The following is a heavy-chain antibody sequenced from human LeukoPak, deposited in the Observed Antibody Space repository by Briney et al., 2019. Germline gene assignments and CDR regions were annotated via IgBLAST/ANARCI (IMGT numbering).Heavy chain of an antibody. Sequence: GGSLRLSCAASGFTFGDYAMSWFRQAPGKGLEWVSYTSSSGSTIYYADSLKGRFTISRDNAKNSLYLQMNSLRAEDTAVYYCARAHYYDSSGLDFWGQGTLVTVSS. V-gene: IGHV3-48*03. J-gene: IGHJ4*02. CDR1: GFTFGDYA. CDR2: TSSSGSTI. CDR3: ARAHYYDSSGLDF. D-gene: IGHD3-22*01.